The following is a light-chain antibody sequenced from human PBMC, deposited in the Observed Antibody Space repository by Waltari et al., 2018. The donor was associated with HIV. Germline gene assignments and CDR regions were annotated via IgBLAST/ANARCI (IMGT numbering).Light chain of an antibody. V-gene: IGLV3-19*01. CDR2: GNT. Sequence: SSELTQDPAVSVALVQTVRITCQGDRLRNYFASWYQQKPGQAPILVVYGNTHRPSGIPDRCSGANSGNAASLTITGAQAGDEADYYCNSRDSSGNRVVFGGGTKLTVL. CDR3: NSRDSSGNRVV. J-gene: IGLJ2*01. CDR1: RLRNYF.